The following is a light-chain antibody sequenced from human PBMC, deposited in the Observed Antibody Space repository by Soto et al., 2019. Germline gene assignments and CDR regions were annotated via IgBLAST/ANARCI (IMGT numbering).Light chain of an antibody. CDR3: QQRSSWPVT. CDR2: DAS. V-gene: IGKV3-11*01. Sequence: DIVLTQSPATLSLSPGESSTLSFRASQSVGIYLAWYQQKPGQTPRLLIYDASDRATGIPARFSGSGSGTDFTLTITSLEAEDFALYFCQQRSSWPVTCGGGTKGDIK. J-gene: IGKJ4*01. CDR1: QSVGIY.